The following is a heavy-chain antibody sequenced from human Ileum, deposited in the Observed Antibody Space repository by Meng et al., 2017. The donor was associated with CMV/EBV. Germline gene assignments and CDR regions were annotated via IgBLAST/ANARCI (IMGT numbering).Heavy chain of an antibody. CDR1: SGTFISYA. D-gene: IGHD2-2*01. J-gene: IGHJ6*02. V-gene: IGHV1-69*05. CDR2: IIPIFGTA. CDR3: ASPVYCSSTSYSNNYYYYYGMDV. Sequence: SVKVSCKASSGTFISYAISWVRQPPGQGLEWMGGIIPIFGTANYAQKFQGRVTITTDESTSTAYMELSSLRSEDTAVYYCASPVYCSSTSYSNNYYYYYGMDVWGQGTTVTVSS.